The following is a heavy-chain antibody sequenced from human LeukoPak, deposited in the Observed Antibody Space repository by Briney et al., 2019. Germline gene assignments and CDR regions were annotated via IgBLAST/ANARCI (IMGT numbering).Heavy chain of an antibody. Sequence: GRSLRLSCAASGLIFSNYGMHWVRQAPGKGLEWVALIWYDGSNQYYADSVKGRFTISRDNSKNTVYLEMNSLRAEDTAVYYCARPDSSGSSYYGLDVWGQGTTVTVSS. D-gene: IGHD6-25*01. V-gene: IGHV3-33*01. CDR2: IWYDGSNQ. CDR1: GLIFSNYG. CDR3: ARPDSSGSSYYGLDV. J-gene: IGHJ6*02.